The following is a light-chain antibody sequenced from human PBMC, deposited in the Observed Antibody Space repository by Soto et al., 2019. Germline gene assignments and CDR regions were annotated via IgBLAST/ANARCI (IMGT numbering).Light chain of an antibody. V-gene: IGKV3-20*01. CDR1: QYIGNN. J-gene: IGKJ1*01. Sequence: EIVVTQSPVTLSVSPGESATLSCRASQYIGNNLAWYQKKPGQAPRLLIYGASNRATGIPDRFSGSGSGTDFTLTISRLEPEDFAVYYCQQYGSSGTFGQGTKV. CDR2: GAS. CDR3: QQYGSSGT.